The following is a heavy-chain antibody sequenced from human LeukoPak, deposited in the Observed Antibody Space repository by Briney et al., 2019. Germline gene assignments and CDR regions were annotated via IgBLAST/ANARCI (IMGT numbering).Heavy chain of an antibody. Sequence: SETLSLTCAVYGGSFSGYYWSWIRQPPGKGLEWIGEINHSGSTNYNPSLKSRVTISVDTSKNQFSLKLSSVTAADTAVYYCARGLGYSGYDSPNWFDPWGQGTLVTVS. CDR3: ARGLGYSGYDSPNWFDP. V-gene: IGHV4-34*01. CDR1: GGSFSGYY. D-gene: IGHD5-12*01. J-gene: IGHJ5*02. CDR2: INHSGST.